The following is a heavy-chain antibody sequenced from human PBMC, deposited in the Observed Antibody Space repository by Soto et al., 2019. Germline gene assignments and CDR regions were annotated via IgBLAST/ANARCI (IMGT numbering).Heavy chain of an antibody. J-gene: IGHJ5*02. CDR3: AKHLVAVGKGWFDP. CDR2: IYYSGST. V-gene: IGHV4-59*01. D-gene: IGHD6-13*01. CDR1: GGSISSYY. Sequence: QVQLQESGPGLVKPSETLSLTCTISGGSISSYYWSWIRQPPGKGLEWIGYIYYSGSTNYNPSLKSRVTISVDTSKNQFSLKLSSVTAADTAVYYCAKHLVAVGKGWFDPWGQGTLVTVSS.